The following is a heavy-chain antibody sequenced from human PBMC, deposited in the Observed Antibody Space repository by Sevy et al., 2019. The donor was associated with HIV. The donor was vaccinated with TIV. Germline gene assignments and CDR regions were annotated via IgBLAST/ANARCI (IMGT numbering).Heavy chain of an antibody. V-gene: IGHV4-59*08. CDR1: GGSITSLY. J-gene: IGHJ4*02. D-gene: IGHD1-26*01. CDR2: IYYNGHI. CDR3: AGENAWGRGYS. Sequence: SETLSLTCTVSGGSITSLYWNWIRQPPGKGLEWIANIYYNGHINYNPSLKSRVTLSLDTSKIQFSLGLSSLTAADTAMYYCAGENAWGRGYSWGQGTLVTVSS.